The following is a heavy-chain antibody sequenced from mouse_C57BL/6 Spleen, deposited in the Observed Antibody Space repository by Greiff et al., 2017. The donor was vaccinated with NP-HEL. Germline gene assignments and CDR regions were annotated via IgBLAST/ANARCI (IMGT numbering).Heavy chain of an antibody. CDR2: IRSKSSNYAT. CDR1: GFTFNTYA. D-gene: IGHD2-3*01. V-gene: IGHV10-3*01. CDR3: VRGHGYS. J-gene: IGHJ2*01. Sequence: EVQGVESGGGLVQPKGSLKLSCAASGFTFNTYAMHWVRQAPGKGLEWVARIRSKSSNYATYYADSVKDRFTISRDDSQSMLYLQRNNLKTEDTAMYYCVRGHGYSWGQGTTLTVSS.